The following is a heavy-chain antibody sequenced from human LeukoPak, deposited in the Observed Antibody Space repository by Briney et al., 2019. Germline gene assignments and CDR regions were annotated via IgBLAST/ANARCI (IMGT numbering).Heavy chain of an antibody. CDR2: IYYSGST. J-gene: IGHJ4*02. CDR1: GGSFSGYY. CDR3: ARGSTFYESSGQVPFDY. Sequence: SETLSLTCAVYGGSFSGYYWGWIRQPPGKGLEWIGSIYYSGSTYYNPSLKSRVTISVDTSKNQFSLKLSSVTASDTAVYYCARGSTFYESSGQVPFDYWGQGTLVTVSS. D-gene: IGHD3-22*01. V-gene: IGHV4-34*01.